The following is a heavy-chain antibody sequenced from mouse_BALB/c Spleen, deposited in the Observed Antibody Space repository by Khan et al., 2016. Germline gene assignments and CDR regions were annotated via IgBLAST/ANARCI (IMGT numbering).Heavy chain of an antibody. Sequence: QVQLQQSGAELMKPGASVKISCKATGYTFSSFWIEWVKQRPGHGLEWIGEILPGSGSTNYNEKFKGNATFTADTSSNTAYMQLSSLTSEDSAVYYCARGVRQGPWFAYWGQGTLVTVSA. V-gene: IGHV1-9*01. CDR3: ARGVRQGPWFAY. CDR2: ILPGSGST. CDR1: GYTFSSFW. J-gene: IGHJ3*01. D-gene: IGHD2-14*01.